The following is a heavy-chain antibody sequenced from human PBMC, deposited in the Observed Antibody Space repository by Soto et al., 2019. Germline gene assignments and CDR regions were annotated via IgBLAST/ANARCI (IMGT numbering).Heavy chain of an antibody. V-gene: IGHV1-18*04. CDR1: GYAYTSNV. J-gene: IGHJ5*02. Sequence: SVKVSCKASGYAYTSNVISWVLQAPGQGLEWMGWISAYNGDTNYAQKFQGRLTMTTDASTRTANMELRSLTSDDTAVYYCARDPSNSSGSRIWFDPWGQGALVTVSS. CDR3: ARDPSNSSGSRIWFDP. CDR2: ISAYNGDT. D-gene: IGHD3-22*01.